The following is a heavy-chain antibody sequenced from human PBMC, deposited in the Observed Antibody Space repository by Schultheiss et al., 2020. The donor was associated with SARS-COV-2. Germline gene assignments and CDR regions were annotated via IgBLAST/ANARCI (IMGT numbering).Heavy chain of an antibody. CDR1: GFTFSSYG. V-gene: IGHV3-33*03. CDR3: AKASTGYDSYGMDV. J-gene: IGHJ6*02. Sequence: GGSLRLSCAASGFTFSSYGMHWVRQAPGKGLEWVAVIWYDGSNKYYADSVKGRFTISRDNAKNSLYLQMNSLRAEDTAVYYCAKASTGYDSYGMDVWGQGTTVTVS. CDR2: IWYDGSNK.